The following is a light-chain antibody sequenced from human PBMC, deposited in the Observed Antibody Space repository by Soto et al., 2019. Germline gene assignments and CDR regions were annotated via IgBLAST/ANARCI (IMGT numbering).Light chain of an antibody. CDR3: SSYTSSSTPSVV. J-gene: IGLJ2*01. CDR2: DVS. Sequence: QSASVSGSPGQSITISCTGTSSDVGGYNYVSWYQQHPGKAPKLMIYDVSNRPSGVSNRFSGSKSGNTASLTISGLQAEDEADYYCSSYTSSSTPSVVFGGGTKLTVL. CDR1: SSDVGGYNY. V-gene: IGLV2-14*01.